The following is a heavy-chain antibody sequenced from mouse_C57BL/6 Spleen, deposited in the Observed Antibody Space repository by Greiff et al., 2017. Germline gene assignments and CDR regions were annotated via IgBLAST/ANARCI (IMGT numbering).Heavy chain of an antibody. J-gene: IGHJ4*01. V-gene: IGHV2-2*01. Sequence: QVQLQQSGPGLVQPSQSLSITCTVSGFSLTSYGVHWVRQSPGKGLEWLGVIWSGGSTDYNAAFISRLSISKDNSKSQVFFKMNSLQADDTAIYYCARVQFITTVVANYYAMDYWGQGTSVTVSS. CDR3: ARVQFITTVVANYYAMDY. CDR1: GFSLTSYG. CDR2: IWSGGST. D-gene: IGHD1-1*01.